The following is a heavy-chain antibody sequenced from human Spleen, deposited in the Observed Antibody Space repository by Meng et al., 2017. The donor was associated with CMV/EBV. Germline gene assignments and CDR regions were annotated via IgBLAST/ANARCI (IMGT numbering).Heavy chain of an antibody. Sequence: GESLKISCEASGFTFRTFTMHWVRQAPGKGPEWVALISSDAYNSHYADSVRGRFTISRDNSRRTLYLHMNNLRLEDTAVYYCATYSRAPAAMRAYFNHWGLGTLVTVSS. CDR1: GFTFRTFT. D-gene: IGHD2-2*01. J-gene: IGHJ4*02. V-gene: IGHV3-30*14. CDR2: ISSDAYNS. CDR3: ATYSRAPAAMRAYFNH.